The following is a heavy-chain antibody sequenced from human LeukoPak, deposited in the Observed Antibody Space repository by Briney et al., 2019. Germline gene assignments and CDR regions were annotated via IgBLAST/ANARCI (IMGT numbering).Heavy chain of an antibody. D-gene: IGHD4-23*01. J-gene: IGHJ5*02. Sequence: ASVKVSCKASGGTFSSYASSWVRQALGQGLEWMGRIIPILGIANYAQKFQGRVTITADKSTSTAYMELSSLRSEDTAVYYCARDGPTVVTRNWFDPWGQGTLVTVSS. V-gene: IGHV1-69*04. CDR2: IIPILGIA. CDR3: ARDGPTVVTRNWFDP. CDR1: GGTFSSYA.